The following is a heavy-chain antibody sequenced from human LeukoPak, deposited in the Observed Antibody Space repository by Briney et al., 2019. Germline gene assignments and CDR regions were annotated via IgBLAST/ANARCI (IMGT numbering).Heavy chain of an antibody. V-gene: IGHV3-23*01. CDR3: AIMHPYYDGSGYWVQ. J-gene: IGHJ4*02. Sequence: PGESLSLSCAASGFTFSSYAMSWVRQAPGKGLEWVSGTSGGSSSYADSVKGRSTISRDNPRNTLYMQMNSLRAEDTALYYCAIMHPYYDGSGYWVQWGQGTLVTVSS. CDR1: GFTFSSYA. CDR2: TSGGSS. D-gene: IGHD3-22*01.